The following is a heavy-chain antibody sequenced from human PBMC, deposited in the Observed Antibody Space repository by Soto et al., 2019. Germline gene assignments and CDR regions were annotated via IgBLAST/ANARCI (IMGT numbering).Heavy chain of an antibody. J-gene: IGHJ3*02. CDR1: GGSISSFY. V-gene: IGHV4-59*01. CDR3: ARERGLLWFGELLSSNAFDI. D-gene: IGHD3-10*01. Sequence: SETLSRTCTVSGGSISSFYWSWIRQPPGKGLDWIGYIYYSGSTNYNPSLKSRVTISVDTSKNQFSLKLSSVTAADTAVYYCARERGLLWFGELLSSNAFDIWGQGTMVTVSS. CDR2: IYYSGST.